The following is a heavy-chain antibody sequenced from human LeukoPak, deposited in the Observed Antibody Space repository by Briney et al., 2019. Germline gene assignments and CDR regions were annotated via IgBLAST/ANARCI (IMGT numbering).Heavy chain of an antibody. CDR1: GDTLTGYH. V-gene: IGHV1-2*02. J-gene: IGHJ3*02. CDR2: FDPNTGAT. Sequence: GASVKVSCKASGDTLTGYHIHWVRQAPRQGLEWMGCFDPNTGATHYAQKFQGRVTMTRDTSIDTDFLELRSLISDDTALYYCAGYTVVRGLTLSAFDIWGQGTMVTVSS. CDR3: AGYTVVRGLTLSAFDI. D-gene: IGHD3-10*01.